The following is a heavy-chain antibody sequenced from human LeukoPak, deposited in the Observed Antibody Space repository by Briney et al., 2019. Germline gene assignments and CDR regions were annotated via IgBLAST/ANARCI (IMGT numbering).Heavy chain of an antibody. D-gene: IGHD1-1*01. CDR2: IRYDGSNK. CDR1: GFTFSSFG. Sequence: GGSLSLSCAASGFTFSSFGMHWVGQAPGKGLEWVAFIRYDGSNKYYADSVQGRFTISRDNSKNTLYLQMNSLRAEDTAVYYCAKGAGSAHNYYYYYYYMDVWGKGTTVTVSS. J-gene: IGHJ6*03. V-gene: IGHV3-30*02. CDR3: AKGAGSAHNYYYYYYYMDV.